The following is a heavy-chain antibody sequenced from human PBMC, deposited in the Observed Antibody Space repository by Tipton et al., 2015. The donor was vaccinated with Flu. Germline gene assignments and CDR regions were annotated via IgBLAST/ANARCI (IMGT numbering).Heavy chain of an antibody. Sequence: LRLSCAVSGYSISSGYYWGWIRQPPGKGLEWIGSIYHSGSTYYNPSLKSRVTISVDTSKNQFSLKLSSVTAADTAVYYCASWLSSSWYSSYFDYWGQGTLVTVSS. CDR3: ASWLSSSWYSSYFDY. D-gene: IGHD6-13*01. J-gene: IGHJ4*02. CDR1: GYSISSGYY. CDR2: IYHSGST. V-gene: IGHV4-38-2*01.